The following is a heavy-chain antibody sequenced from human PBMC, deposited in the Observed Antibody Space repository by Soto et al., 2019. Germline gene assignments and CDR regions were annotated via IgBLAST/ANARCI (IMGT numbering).Heavy chain of an antibody. V-gene: IGHV3-23*01. CDR3: AKDREPPYSNYYYYYGMDV. CDR1: GFTFSSYA. D-gene: IGHD4-4*01. CDR2: VSGSGSST. J-gene: IGHJ6*02. Sequence: GGSLRLSCAASGFTFSSYAMSWVRQAPGKGLEWVSAVSGSGSSTYYADSVKGRFTISRDNSKNTLYLQMNSLRAEDTAVYYCAKDREPPYSNYYYYYGMDVWGQGTTVTVSS.